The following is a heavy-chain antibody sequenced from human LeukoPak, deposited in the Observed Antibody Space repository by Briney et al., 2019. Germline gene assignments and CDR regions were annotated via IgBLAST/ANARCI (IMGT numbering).Heavy chain of an antibody. CDR2: IYYSGST. CDR3: ARVAHCSSTTCYQGIFDY. J-gene: IGHJ4*02. Sequence: SETLSLTCTVSGGSISNYYWSWIRQPPGKGLEWVGYIYYSGSTKYNPSLKSRVTISVDTSKNQFSLKLSSVSAADTAVYYCARVAHCSSTTCYQGIFDYWGQGTLVTVSS. D-gene: IGHD2-2*01. CDR1: GGSISNYY. V-gene: IGHV4-59*01.